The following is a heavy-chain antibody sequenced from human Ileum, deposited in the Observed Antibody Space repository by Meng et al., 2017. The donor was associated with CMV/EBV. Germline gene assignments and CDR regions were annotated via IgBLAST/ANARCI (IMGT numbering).Heavy chain of an antibody. CDR3: SWMMTVTTLGS. CDR1: GFPFYKSC. V-gene: IGHV3-15*01. J-gene: IGHJ5*02. Sequence: ASGFPFYKSCWVWARRAPGKGLAWIGRIRIAPDGKRTDYAAPVKGRFTISPDVSKNTLYLQINTLKPEDTSIYYCSWMMTVTTLGSWGQGTLVTVSS. D-gene: IGHD4-17*01. CDR2: IRIAPDGKRT.